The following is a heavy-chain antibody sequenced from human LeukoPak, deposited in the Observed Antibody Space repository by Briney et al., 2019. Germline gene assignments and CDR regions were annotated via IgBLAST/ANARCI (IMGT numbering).Heavy chain of an antibody. CDR1: GFTFSSYA. J-gene: IGHJ2*01. D-gene: IGHD2-15*01. CDR2: INGSGGST. Sequence: GGSLRLSCAASGFTFSSYAMSWVRQAPGKWLEWVSAINGSGGSTYYADSVKGRFTISRDNSKSTLYLQMNSLRAEDTAVYYCAKEPLLRYFDFWARGTLVTVSS. V-gene: IGHV3-23*01. CDR3: AKEPLLRYFDF.